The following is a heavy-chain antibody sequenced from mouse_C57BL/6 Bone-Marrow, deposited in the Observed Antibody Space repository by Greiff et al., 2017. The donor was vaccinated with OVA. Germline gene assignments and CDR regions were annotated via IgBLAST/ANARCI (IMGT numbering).Heavy chain of an antibody. J-gene: IGHJ2*01. CDR2: IYPRSGNT. Sequence: QVHVKQSGAELARPGASVKLSCKASGYTFTSYGISWVKQRTGQGLEWIGEIYPRSGNTYYNEKFKGKATLTADKSSSTAYMELRSLTSEDSAVYFWARGGVVFDYWGQGTTLTVSS. CDR3: ARGGVVFDY. CDR1: GYTFTSYG. D-gene: IGHD1-1*01. V-gene: IGHV1-81*01.